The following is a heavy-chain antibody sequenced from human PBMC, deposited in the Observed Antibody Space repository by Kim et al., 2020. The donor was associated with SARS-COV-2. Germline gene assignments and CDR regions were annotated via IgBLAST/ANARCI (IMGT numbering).Heavy chain of an antibody. D-gene: IGHD6-13*01. Sequence: SGPTLVKPTQTLTLTCTFSGFSLSTSGVGVGWIRQPPGKALEWLALIYWDDDKRYSPSLKSRLTITKDTSKNQVVLTMTNMDPVDTATYYCAHSLSSSWFSKYNWFDPWGQGTLVTVSS. CDR1: GFSLSTSGVG. CDR3: AHSLSSSWFSKYNWFDP. J-gene: IGHJ5*02. V-gene: IGHV2-5*02. CDR2: IYWDDDK.